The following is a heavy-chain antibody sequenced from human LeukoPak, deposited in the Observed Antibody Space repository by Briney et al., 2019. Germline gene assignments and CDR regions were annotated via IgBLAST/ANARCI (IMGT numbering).Heavy chain of an antibody. Sequence: PGGSLRLSCAASGFTFSSYAMSWVRQAPGKGLEWVSAISGSGGSTYYADSVKGRVTISRDNSKNTLYLQMSSPRADDTAMYYCARGLGGYSSGWYIPQMDYWGQGILVTVSS. CDR1: GFTFSSYA. J-gene: IGHJ4*02. CDR2: ISGSGGST. V-gene: IGHV3-23*01. D-gene: IGHD6-19*01. CDR3: ARGLGGYSSGWYIPQMDY.